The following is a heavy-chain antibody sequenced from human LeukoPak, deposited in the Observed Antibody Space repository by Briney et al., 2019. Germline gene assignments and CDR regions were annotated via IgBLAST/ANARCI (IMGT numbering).Heavy chain of an antibody. Sequence: GGSLRLSCAASGFTFSSYEMNWVRQAPGKGVEWVSYISSSGSTIYYADSVKGRFTISRDNAKTSLYLQMNSLRAEDTAVYYCARGGVRGVIITNPFDYWGQGTLVTVSS. J-gene: IGHJ4*02. V-gene: IGHV3-48*03. CDR3: ARGGVRGVIITNPFDY. D-gene: IGHD3-10*01. CDR1: GFTFSSYE. CDR2: ISSSGSTI.